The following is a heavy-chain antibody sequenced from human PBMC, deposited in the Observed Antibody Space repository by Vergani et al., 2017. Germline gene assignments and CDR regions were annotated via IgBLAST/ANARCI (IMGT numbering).Heavy chain of an antibody. CDR1: GGTFSSYA. J-gene: IGHJ3*02. CDR3: AGERIRLFGVVVHDAFDI. Sequence: QVQLVQSGAEVKKPGSSVKVSCKASGGTFSSYAISWVRQAPGQGLEWMGGIIPLFGTVNYAQKFQGRVTITADESTSTAYMELSRLRSNDTAVYYCAGERIRLFGVVVHDAFDIWGQGTMVTVSS. D-gene: IGHD3-3*01. V-gene: IGHV1-69*01. CDR2: IIPLFGTV.